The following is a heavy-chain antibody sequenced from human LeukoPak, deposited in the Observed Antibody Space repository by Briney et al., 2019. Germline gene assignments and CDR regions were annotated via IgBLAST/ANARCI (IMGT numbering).Heavy chain of an antibody. V-gene: IGHV3-23*01. Sequence: GGTLRLSCAASGFTFSSYGMRWVRQAPGKGLEWVSAISGSGGSTYYADSVKGRFTISRDNAKNSLYLQMNSLRAEDTAVYYCARDLRSSVVSRFDYWGQGTLVTVSS. CDR1: GFTFSSYG. CDR3: ARDLRSSVVSRFDY. D-gene: IGHD3-22*01. J-gene: IGHJ4*02. CDR2: ISGSGGST.